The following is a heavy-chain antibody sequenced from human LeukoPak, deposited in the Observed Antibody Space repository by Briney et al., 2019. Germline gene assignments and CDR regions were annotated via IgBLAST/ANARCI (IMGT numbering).Heavy chain of an antibody. V-gene: IGHV1-2*02. Sequence: ASVKVSCKASGYTFTGYYMHWVRQAPGQGLEWMGWINPNSGGTKYAEKFQGRVTMTRDTSISTAYMDLSGLTSDDTAIYYCARYTTATWFDPWGQGTLVIVSS. D-gene: IGHD1-1*01. CDR3: ARYTTATWFDP. CDR2: INPNSGGT. CDR1: GYTFTGYY. J-gene: IGHJ5*02.